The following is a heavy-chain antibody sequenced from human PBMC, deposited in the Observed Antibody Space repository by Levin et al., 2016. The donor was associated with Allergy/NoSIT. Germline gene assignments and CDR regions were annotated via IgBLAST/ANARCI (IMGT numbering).Heavy chain of an antibody. Sequence: SETLSLTCAVYGGSFSGYYWGWIRQPPGKGLEWIGSIYYSGSTYYNPSLKSRVTISVDTSKNQFSLKLSSVTAADTAVYYCARREGGAYYDILTGWSGGMDVWGQGTTVTVSS. CDR3: ARREGGAYYDILTGWSGGMDV. CDR1: GGSFSGYY. D-gene: IGHD3-9*01. CDR2: IYYSGST. J-gene: IGHJ6*02. V-gene: IGHV4-39*01.